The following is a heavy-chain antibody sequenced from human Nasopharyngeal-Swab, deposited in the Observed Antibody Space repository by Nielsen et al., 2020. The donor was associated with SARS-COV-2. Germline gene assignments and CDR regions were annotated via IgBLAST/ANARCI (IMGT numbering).Heavy chain of an antibody. CDR2: IIPIFGTA. CDR1: GATFSSYA. V-gene: IGHV1-69*13. CDR3: ARGGRVRFLEWSYYYYMDV. Sequence: SVKVSCKASGATFSSYAISWVRQAPGQGLEWMGGIIPIFGTANYAQKFQGRVTITADESTSTAYMELSSLRSEDTAVYYCARGGRVRFLEWSYYYYMDVWGKGTTVTVSS. D-gene: IGHD3-3*01. J-gene: IGHJ6*03.